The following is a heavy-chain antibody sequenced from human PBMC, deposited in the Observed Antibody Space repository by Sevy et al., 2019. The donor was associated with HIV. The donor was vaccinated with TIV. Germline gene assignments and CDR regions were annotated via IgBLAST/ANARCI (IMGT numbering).Heavy chain of an antibody. CDR2: ISYDGSNK. Sequence: GGSLRLSCAASGFTFSSYGMLWVRQAPGKGLEWVAVISYDGSNKYYADSVKGRFTISRDNSKNTLYLQMNSLRAEDTAVYYCAKDHRIVPAAMARSHYYYYGMDVWGQGTTVTVSS. CDR3: AKDHRIVPAAMARSHYYYYGMDV. D-gene: IGHD2-2*01. CDR1: GFTFSSYG. J-gene: IGHJ6*02. V-gene: IGHV3-30*18.